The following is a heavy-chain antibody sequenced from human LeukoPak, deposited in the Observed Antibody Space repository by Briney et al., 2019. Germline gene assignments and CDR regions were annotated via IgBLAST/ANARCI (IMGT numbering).Heavy chain of an antibody. Sequence: GGSLTLSCAASGFTVISNLMTWVRQSPGRGLEWLSSNSGGATYYADSVKGRFTISRDHSNNSVSLQMTNLRVEDTAIYYCARGAYRISWPGIDYWGQGTLVTVSS. CDR1: GFTVISNL. J-gene: IGHJ4*02. CDR3: ARGAYRISWPGIDY. D-gene: IGHD3-16*02. V-gene: IGHV3-53*01. CDR2: NSGGAT.